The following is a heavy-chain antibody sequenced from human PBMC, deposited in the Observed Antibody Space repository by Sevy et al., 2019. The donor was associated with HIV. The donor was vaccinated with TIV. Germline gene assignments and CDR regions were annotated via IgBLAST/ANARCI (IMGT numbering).Heavy chain of an antibody. CDR2: IHPKSGAT. J-gene: IGHJ6*02. Sequence: ASVKVSCKASGYTFTAYYIHWLRQAPGQGLEWMGRIHPKSGATNYAQKFQGRVTMTRDTSIGTSFMELTSLRSDDTAVYYCAREDSDDTSAYYYFYYGMDVWGQGTTVTVSS. V-gene: IGHV1-2*06. D-gene: IGHD3-22*01. CDR1: GYTFTAYY. CDR3: AREDSDDTSAYYYFYYGMDV.